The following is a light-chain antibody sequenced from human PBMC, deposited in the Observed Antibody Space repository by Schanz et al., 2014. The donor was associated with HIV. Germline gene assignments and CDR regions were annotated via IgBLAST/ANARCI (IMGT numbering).Light chain of an antibody. CDR1: RSDIGGRS. CDR3: GTWDSSLSAGPV. Sequence: QSVLTQPPSASATPGQRITIFCSGIRSDIGGRSVDWYRQRPGTAPKLLIYDNNKRPSGIPDRFSGSKSGTSATLGITGLXXXXEADYYCGTWDSSLSAGPVFGGGTKVTVL. CDR2: DNN. J-gene: IGLJ3*02. V-gene: IGLV1-51*01.